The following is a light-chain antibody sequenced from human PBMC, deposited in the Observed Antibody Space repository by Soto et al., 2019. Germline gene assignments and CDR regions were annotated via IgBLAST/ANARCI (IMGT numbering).Light chain of an antibody. V-gene: IGKV1-39*01. CDR1: QTIDNY. CDR2: STS. CDR3: QQSYSIPFT. J-gene: IGKJ3*01. Sequence: DIQMTQSPSSISASVGDRVIITCRASQTIDNYLNWYQQKPGKAPDLLIFSTSRLQSGAPSRFSGSGSATDFSLTISSLQPEDFATYFCQQSYSIPFTFGPGTKV.